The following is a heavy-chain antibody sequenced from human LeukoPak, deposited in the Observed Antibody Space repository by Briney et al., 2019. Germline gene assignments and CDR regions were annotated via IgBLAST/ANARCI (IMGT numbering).Heavy chain of an antibody. CDR3: ARAKYYYDSSGYSELDY. CDR2: FDPEDGET. Sequence: ASVKVSCKVSGYTLTELSMHWVRQAPGKGLEWMGGFDPEDGETIYAQKFQGRVTMTEDTSTDTAYMELSSLRSEDTAVYYCARAKYYYDSSGYSELDYWGQGTLVTVSS. D-gene: IGHD3-22*01. CDR1: GYTLTELS. J-gene: IGHJ4*02. V-gene: IGHV1-24*01.